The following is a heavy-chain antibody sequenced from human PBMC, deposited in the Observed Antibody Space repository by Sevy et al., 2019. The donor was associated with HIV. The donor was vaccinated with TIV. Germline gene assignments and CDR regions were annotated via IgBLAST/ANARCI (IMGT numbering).Heavy chain of an antibody. CDR3: ARDRYSTSPWDYSSGMDV. CDR1: GGSISSNGFY. V-gene: IGHV4-31*03. CDR2: IFYSGDA. J-gene: IGHJ6*02. Sequence: SETLSLTCTVSGGSISSNGFYWSWIRRHPGRSLEWIGYIFYSGDAYYNPSLKSRVTISVDTSKNQFSLKLTSLTAADTAIYFCARDRYSTSPWDYSSGMDVWGPGTTVTVSS. D-gene: IGHD2-21*01.